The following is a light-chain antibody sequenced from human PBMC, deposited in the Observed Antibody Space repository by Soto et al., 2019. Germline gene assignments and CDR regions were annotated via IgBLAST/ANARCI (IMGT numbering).Light chain of an antibody. V-gene: IGKV3-20*01. CDR2: GAS. J-gene: IGKJ1*01. Sequence: EIVLTQSPGTLSLSPEERATLSCRASQTVSRSYLAWYQQKPGQAPRLLIYGASSRATDIPDRFSGSESGTDFTLTISRLEPEDFAVYYCQQYGGSPWTFGQGTKVEIK. CDR3: QQYGGSPWT. CDR1: QTVSRSY.